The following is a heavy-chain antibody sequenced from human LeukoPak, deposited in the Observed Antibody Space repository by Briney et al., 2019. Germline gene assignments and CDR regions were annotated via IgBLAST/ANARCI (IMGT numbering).Heavy chain of an antibody. CDR3: ARLRWSPLGAFDI. CDR1: GVSISSDY. V-gene: IGHV4-59*01. Sequence: PSETLSLTCTVPGVSISSDYWRWSRQPPGKGLEWIGYIYYSGSTNYNPSLKSRVTISVDTSKNQFSLKLSSVTAADTAGYYCARLRWSPLGAFDIWGQGTMVTVSS. J-gene: IGHJ3*02. D-gene: IGHD4-23*01. CDR2: IYYSGST.